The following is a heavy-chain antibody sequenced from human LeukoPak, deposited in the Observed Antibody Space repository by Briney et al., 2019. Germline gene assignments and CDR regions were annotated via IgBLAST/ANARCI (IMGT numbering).Heavy chain of an antibody. D-gene: IGHD6-19*01. Sequence: ASVKVSCKASGYTFTGYYMHWVRQAPGQGLEWMGWINPNIDGTNYAQKFQGRVTMTRDTSISTAYMELSRLRSDDTAVYYCASSPVAGIFDYWGQGTLVTVSS. V-gene: IGHV1-2*02. CDR2: INPNIDGT. J-gene: IGHJ4*02. CDR3: ASSPVAGIFDY. CDR1: GYTFTGYY.